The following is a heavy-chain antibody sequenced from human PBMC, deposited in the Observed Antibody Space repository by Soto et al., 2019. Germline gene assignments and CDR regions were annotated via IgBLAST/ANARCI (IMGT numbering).Heavy chain of an antibody. D-gene: IGHD1-20*01. CDR1: GDSIRSYY. CDR2: VFHTGNT. CDR3: AREQYNWKI. J-gene: IGHJ4*02. V-gene: IGHV4-59*01. Sequence: SGTLSLTCSVSGDSIRSYYWTWIRQPPGKGLQWIGYVFHTGNTNYNPSLKSRVTISEDASKNQVSLRLTSVTAADTAVYFCAREQYNWKIWGQGTMVTVYS.